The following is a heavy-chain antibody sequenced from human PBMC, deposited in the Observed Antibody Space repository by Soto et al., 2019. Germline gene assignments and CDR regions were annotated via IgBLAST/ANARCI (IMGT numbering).Heavy chain of an antibody. D-gene: IGHD6-6*01. CDR3: ANRKRRIAARPDYYYYYGMAV. CDR1: GFTCSSYA. Sequence: PGGSLRLSCPASGFTCSSYAMSWVRQAPGKGLEWVSALSGIGGSTYYADSVKGRFTISRDNSKNTLYLQMNTLRAEDTAVYCRANRKRRIAARPDYYYYYGMAVRGQGTMVTVSS. CDR2: LSGIGGST. V-gene: IGHV3-23*01. J-gene: IGHJ6*02.